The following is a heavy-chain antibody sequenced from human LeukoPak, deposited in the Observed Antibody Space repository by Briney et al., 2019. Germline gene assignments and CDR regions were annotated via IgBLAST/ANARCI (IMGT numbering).Heavy chain of an antibody. V-gene: IGHV4-31*03. CDR3: ARDVTGGSYFDY. J-gene: IGHJ4*02. CDR2: IYSSGTT. CDR1: GGTISSGGYY. D-gene: IGHD1-26*01. Sequence: PSETLSLTCTVSGGTISSGGYYWSWIRQLPGKGLDWIGYIYSSGTTYYNPSLKGRVTMSVDTSKNQFSLKLISVTAADTAVYYCARDVTGGSYFDYWGQGTLVTVSS.